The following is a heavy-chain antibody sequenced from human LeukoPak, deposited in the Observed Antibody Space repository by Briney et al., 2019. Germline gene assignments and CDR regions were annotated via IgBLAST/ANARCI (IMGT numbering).Heavy chain of an antibody. Sequence: ASVKVSCKASGYSFTSNYIHWVRQAPGQGLEWMGMINPSGGSTSYAQKFQGRVTMTRDTSTSTVYMELSSLRSEDTAVYYCARGGHSSSSWYYYYGMDVWGQGTTVTVSS. CDR3: ARGGHSSSSWYYYYGMDV. V-gene: IGHV1-46*01. CDR1: GYSFTSNY. J-gene: IGHJ6*02. D-gene: IGHD6-6*01. CDR2: INPSGGST.